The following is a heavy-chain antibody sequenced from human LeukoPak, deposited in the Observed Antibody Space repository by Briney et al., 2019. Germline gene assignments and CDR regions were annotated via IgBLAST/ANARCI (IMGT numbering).Heavy chain of an antibody. J-gene: IGHJ3*02. CDR2: IWYDGNNK. V-gene: IGHV3-33*01. Sequence: GGSLRLFCAASGFTFSSYGMQGVRGAPGKGLVGVTVIWYDGNNKYYADAVEDRFTISRDNSNNTLYLQMNSMRAEDTAVYYCARDSPYDILTGRRVQDDAFDIWAQGTMVTVSS. CDR3: ARDSPYDILTGRRVQDDAFDI. CDR1: GFTFSSYG. D-gene: IGHD3-9*01.